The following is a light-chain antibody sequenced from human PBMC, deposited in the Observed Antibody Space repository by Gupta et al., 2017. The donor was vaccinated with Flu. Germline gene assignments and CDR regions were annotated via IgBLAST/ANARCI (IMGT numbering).Light chain of an antibody. V-gene: IGLV2-14*03. J-gene: IGLJ3*02. Sequence: NTIPCTGTSSDVCCYNYVSWYQQHPCKAPKLIIYDVSERPSGISNRFSGSKSGNTASLTISGLQAEDEADYYCKSYTSSRTLVFGGGTKLTVL. CDR2: DVS. CDR1: SSDVCCYNY. CDR3: KSYTSSRTLV.